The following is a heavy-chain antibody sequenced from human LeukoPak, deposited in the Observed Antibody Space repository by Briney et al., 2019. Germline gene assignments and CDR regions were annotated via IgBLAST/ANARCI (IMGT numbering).Heavy chain of an antibody. J-gene: IGHJ5*02. CDR1: GYTLTELS. CDR2: FDPEDGET. V-gene: IGHV1-24*01. D-gene: IGHD1-26*01. Sequence: GASVKVSCKVSGYTLTELSMHWVRQAPGKGLEWMGGFDPEDGETIYAQKFQGRVTMTEDTSTDTAYMELSSLRSEDTAVYYCATHKPSGSYPNWFDPWGQGTLVTVSS. CDR3: ATHKPSGSYPNWFDP.